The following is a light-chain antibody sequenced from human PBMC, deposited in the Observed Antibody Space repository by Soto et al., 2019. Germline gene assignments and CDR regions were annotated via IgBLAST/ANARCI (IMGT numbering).Light chain of an antibody. Sequence: EVVMTQSPATLSASPGERATLSCWASETVATNLAWYQQKPGQAPRLLISGASTRAAGISDRFRGSGSGTESTLTSSSLRSEDSGIYYCQQYFDWPPMTVGRGTKVEI. V-gene: IGKV3-15*01. CDR1: ETVATN. J-gene: IGKJ4*02. CDR3: QQYFDWPPMT. CDR2: GAS.